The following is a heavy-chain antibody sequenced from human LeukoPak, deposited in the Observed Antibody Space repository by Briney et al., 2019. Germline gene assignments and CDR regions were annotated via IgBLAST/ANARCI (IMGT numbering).Heavy chain of an antibody. Sequence: GGSLRLSCAASGFPFNSFWMHWVRQAPGKGLVWVSDMNEYSTTIRYADSVRGRFTISRDNAKSILYLQMNNLRAEDTAMYFCARGGVNPVDHWGQGALVTVSS. CDR3: ARGGVNPVDH. CDR1: GFPFNSFW. V-gene: IGHV3-74*01. J-gene: IGHJ4*02. D-gene: IGHD1-14*01. CDR2: MNEYSTTI.